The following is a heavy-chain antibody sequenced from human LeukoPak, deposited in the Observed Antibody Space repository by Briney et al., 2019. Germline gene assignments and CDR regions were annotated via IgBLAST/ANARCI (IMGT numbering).Heavy chain of an antibody. CDR1: GYTFTSYY. J-gene: IGHJ4*02. V-gene: IGHV1-46*01. CDR2: INPSGGST. CDR3: ARDLEYYGSFDY. D-gene: IGHD3-10*01. Sequence: GGSLRLSCAASGYTFTSYYMHWVRQAPGQGLEWMGIINPSGGSTSYAQKFQGRVTMTRDTSTSTVYMELSSLRSEDTAVYYCARDLEYYGSFDYWGQGTLVTVSS.